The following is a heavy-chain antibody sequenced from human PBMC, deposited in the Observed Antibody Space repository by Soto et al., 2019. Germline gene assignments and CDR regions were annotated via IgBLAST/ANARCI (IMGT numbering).Heavy chain of an antibody. CDR1: GGTFSSYA. CDR2: IIPIFGTA. Sequence: SVKVSCKASGGTFSSYAISWVRQAPGQGLEWMGGIIPIFGTANYAQKFQGRVTITADESTSTAYMELSSLRSEDTAVYYCARDRGPSGDYYDSSGYYGFDYWGQGTLVTVSS. D-gene: IGHD3-22*01. J-gene: IGHJ4*02. CDR3: ARDRGPSGDYYDSSGYYGFDY. V-gene: IGHV1-69*13.